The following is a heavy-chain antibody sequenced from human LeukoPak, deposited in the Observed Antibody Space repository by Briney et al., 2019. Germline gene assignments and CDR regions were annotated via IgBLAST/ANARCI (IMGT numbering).Heavy chain of an antibody. D-gene: IGHD2-2*01. V-gene: IGHV1-69*05. Sequence: SVKVSCKASGGTFSSYAISWVGQAPGQGLEWMGGIIPIFGTANYAQKFQGRVTITTDESTSTAYMELSSLRSEDTGVYYCARVYCSSTSCYPEEYYFDYWGQGTLVTVSS. CDR3: ARVYCSSTSCYPEEYYFDY. CDR2: IIPIFGTA. J-gene: IGHJ4*02. CDR1: GGTFSSYA.